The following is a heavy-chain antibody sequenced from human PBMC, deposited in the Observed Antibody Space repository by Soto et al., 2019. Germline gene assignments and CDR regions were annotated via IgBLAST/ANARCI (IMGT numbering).Heavy chain of an antibody. CDR2: ISWNSGSI. J-gene: IGHJ2*01. V-gene: IGHV3-9*01. Sequence: EVQLVESGGGLVQPGRSLRLSCAASGFTFDDYAMHWVRQAPGKGLEWVSGISWNSGSIGYADSVKGRFTISRDNAKNSLYLQMNSLRAEDTALYYCAKDINGIAARTWQYCDLWGRGTLVTVSS. D-gene: IGHD6-6*01. CDR3: AKDINGIAARTWQYCDL. CDR1: GFTFDDYA.